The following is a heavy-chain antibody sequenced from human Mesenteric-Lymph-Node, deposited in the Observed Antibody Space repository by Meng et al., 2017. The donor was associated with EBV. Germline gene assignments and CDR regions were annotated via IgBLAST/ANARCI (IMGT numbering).Heavy chain of an antibody. CDR3: ARALLLSGHEFDY. Sequence: QLQSRASGPGLVRPSVTLSLFCSVSGGSISSSAYYWGWIRQPPGKGLEWIGNIYYSGTTYYDPSLESRVTISMDTSKNQISLKMSSVTAADTAIYFCARALLLSGHEFDYWGQGSLVTVSS. V-gene: IGHV4-39*01. CDR1: GGSISSSAYY. J-gene: IGHJ4*02. D-gene: IGHD2-21*01. CDR2: IYYSGTT.